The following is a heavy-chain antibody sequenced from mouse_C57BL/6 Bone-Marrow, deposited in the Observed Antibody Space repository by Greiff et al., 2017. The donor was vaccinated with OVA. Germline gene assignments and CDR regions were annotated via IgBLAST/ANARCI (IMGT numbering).Heavy chain of an antibody. V-gene: IGHV14-4*01. CDR2: IDPENGDT. CDR1: GFNIKDDY. D-gene: IGHD2-1*01. J-gene: IGHJ1*03. Sequence: EVQLQQSGAELVRPGASVKLSCTASGFNIKDDYMHWVKQRPEQGLEWIGWIDPENGDTEYDSKFQGKATLTADTSSTTAYLQLSSLTSVDTAVSYCSVSYYGYYYGSFDDWGTGTTVTVSS. CDR3: SVSYYGYYYGSFDD.